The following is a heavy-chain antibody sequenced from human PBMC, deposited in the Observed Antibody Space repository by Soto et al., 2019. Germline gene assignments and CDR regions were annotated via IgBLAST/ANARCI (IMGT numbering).Heavy chain of an antibody. CDR1: GFIFSSYY. D-gene: IGHD6-25*01. V-gene: IGHV3-21*01. CDR3: VRVWRLVGRYGMDV. CDR2: ISGGSAYI. Sequence: PGGSLRLSCVVPGFIFSSYYMNWARQAPGKGLEWVSSISGGSAYIYYADSVKGRFTISRDNAKNSLYLEMNSLRVEDTAVYYCVRVWRLVGRYGMDVWGQGTTVTVSS. J-gene: IGHJ6*02.